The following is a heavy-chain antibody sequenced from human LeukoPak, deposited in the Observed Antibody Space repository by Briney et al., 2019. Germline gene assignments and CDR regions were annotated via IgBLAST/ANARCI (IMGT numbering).Heavy chain of an antibody. D-gene: IGHD6-13*01. J-gene: IGHJ4*02. Sequence: ASVKVSCKASGGTFSSYAISWVRQAPGQGLEWMGGIIPIFGTANYAQKFQGRVTMTRNTSISTAYMELSSLRSEDTAVYYCARDSKYWGQGTLVTVSS. CDR2: IIPIFGTA. V-gene: IGHV1-69*05. CDR3: ARDSKY. CDR1: GGTFSSYA.